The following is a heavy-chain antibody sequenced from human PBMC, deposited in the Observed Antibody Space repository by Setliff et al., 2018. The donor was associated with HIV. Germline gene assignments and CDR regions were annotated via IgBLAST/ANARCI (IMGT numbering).Heavy chain of an antibody. CDR3: AREELSAFSYGDRYWYFSL. D-gene: IGHD3-16*01. V-gene: IGHV3-33*08. J-gene: IGHJ2*01. CDR2: IWYGGTNK. Sequence: PGGSLRLSCEASGFTFNNYGMHWVRQAPGEGLEWVAVIWYGGTNKYYADSVKGRFTISRDNSKNTLYLEMASLRVEDTAVYYCAREELSAFSYGDRYWYFSLWGRGTLVTVSS. CDR1: GFTFNNYG.